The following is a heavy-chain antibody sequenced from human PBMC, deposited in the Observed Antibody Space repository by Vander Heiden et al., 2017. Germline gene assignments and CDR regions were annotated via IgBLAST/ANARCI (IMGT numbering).Heavy chain of an antibody. V-gene: IGHV3-73*01. CDR1: GVTFSGSA. CDR2: IRSKANSYAT. CDR3: TRQKDMGTIKIYYYYYGMDV. D-gene: IGHD1-1*01. J-gene: IGHJ6*04. Sequence: EVQLVESGGGLVQPGGSLKLSCAASGVTFSGSAMHWVRQASGKGLEWVGRIRSKANSYATAYAASVKGRFTISRDDSKNTAYLQMNSLKTEDTAVYYCTRQKDMGTIKIYYYYYGMDVWGEGSPVTVSS.